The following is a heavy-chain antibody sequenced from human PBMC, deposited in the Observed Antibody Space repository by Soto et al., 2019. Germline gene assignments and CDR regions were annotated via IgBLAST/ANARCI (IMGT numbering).Heavy chain of an antibody. D-gene: IGHD6-13*01. CDR2: MSGSGDST. Sequence: GGSLRLSCAASGFTFSSYAMNWVRQAPGKGLEWVSAMSGSGDSTYYADSVKGRFTISRDNSKNTLYLQMNSLRAEDTAVYYCAKDLDSSSWYGTYYYGMDVWGQGTTVTVSS. V-gene: IGHV3-23*01. CDR3: AKDLDSSSWYGTYYYGMDV. J-gene: IGHJ6*02. CDR1: GFTFSSYA.